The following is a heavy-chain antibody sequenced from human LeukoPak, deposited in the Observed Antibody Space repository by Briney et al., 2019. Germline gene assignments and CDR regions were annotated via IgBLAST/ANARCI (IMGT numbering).Heavy chain of an antibody. J-gene: IGHJ4*02. CDR2: ISWNSGSI. Sequence: PGRSLRLSCAASGFTFDDYAMHWVRQAPGKGLEWVSGISWNSGSIGYADSVKGRFTISRDNAKNSLYLQMNSLRAEDTAVYYCARVGRRENYWGQGTLVTVSS. CDR3: ARVGRRENY. CDR1: GFTFDDYA. D-gene: IGHD3-10*01. V-gene: IGHV3-9*01.